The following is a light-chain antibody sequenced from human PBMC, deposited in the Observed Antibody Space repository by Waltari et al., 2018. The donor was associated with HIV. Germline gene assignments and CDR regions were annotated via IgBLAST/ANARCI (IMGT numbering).Light chain of an antibody. CDR2: NDK. CDR3: QVWDTTTV. Sequence: SYELTQPLSVSMALGKTARITCGGKNIGDKSVHWYQQKTGQAPVLVMYNDKYRPSGIPERFSGSKSGNTATLTITGAQAGDEADYFCQVWDTTTVFGGGTNLTVL. V-gene: IGLV3-9*02. J-gene: IGLJ2*01. CDR1: NIGDKS.